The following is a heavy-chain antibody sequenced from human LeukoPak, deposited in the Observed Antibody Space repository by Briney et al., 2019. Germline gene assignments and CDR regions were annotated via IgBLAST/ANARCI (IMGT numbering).Heavy chain of an antibody. CDR2: ISSGSVYI. J-gene: IGHJ4*02. D-gene: IGHD3-10*01. V-gene: IGHV3-21*01. CDR3: ARDEHGSGSYYNFDY. CDR1: GFPFSTYG. Sequence: GGSLRLFXGASGFPFSTYGMKWVRQAPGRGLAWVSSISSGSVYIYYADSVKGRFTISRDNAKSSLYLQMNSLRAEDTAVYYCARDEHGSGSYYNFDYWGQGTLVTVSS.